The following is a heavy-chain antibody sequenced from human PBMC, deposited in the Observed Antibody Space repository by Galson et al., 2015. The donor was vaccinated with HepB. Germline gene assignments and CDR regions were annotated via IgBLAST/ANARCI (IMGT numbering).Heavy chain of an antibody. CDR1: GGTFSSYA. D-gene: IGHD2-2*01. Sequence: QSGAEVKKPGSSVKVSCKASGGTFSSYAISWVRQAPGQGLEWMGGFIPIFETPHYAQKFQGRVTITADESTTTTYMELSSLRFEDTAIYYCARGGVPVAKGDWFDPWGQGTLVTVSS. CDR3: ARGGVPVAKGDWFDP. J-gene: IGHJ5*02. V-gene: IGHV1-69*13. CDR2: FIPIFETP.